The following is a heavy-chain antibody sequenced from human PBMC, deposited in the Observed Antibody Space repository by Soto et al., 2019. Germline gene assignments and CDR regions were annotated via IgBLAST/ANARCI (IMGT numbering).Heavy chain of an antibody. Sequence: PGGSLRLSCAASGFIFSSYGLHWVRQAPGKGLEWVAVIWYDGSNKYYADSVKGRFTISRDNSKNTLYLQMNSLRAEDTAVYYCAREAQGTMEFDYWGQGTLVTVSS. V-gene: IGHV3-33*01. J-gene: IGHJ4*02. CDR3: AREAQGTMEFDY. CDR1: GFIFSSYG. CDR2: IWYDGSNK. D-gene: IGHD1-7*01.